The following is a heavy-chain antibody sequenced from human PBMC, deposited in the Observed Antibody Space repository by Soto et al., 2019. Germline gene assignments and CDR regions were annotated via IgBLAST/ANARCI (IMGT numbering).Heavy chain of an antibody. CDR3: ARESAAAGNGAFDI. D-gene: IGHD6-13*01. Sequence: ASVKVSCKASGYTFTGNYRHWVRQAPGQGLEWMGWINPNSGGTNYAQKFQGWVTMTRDTSISTAYMELSRLRSDDTAVYYCARESAAAGNGAFDIWGQGTMVTVSS. CDR1: GYTFTGNY. CDR2: INPNSGGT. V-gene: IGHV1-2*04. J-gene: IGHJ3*02.